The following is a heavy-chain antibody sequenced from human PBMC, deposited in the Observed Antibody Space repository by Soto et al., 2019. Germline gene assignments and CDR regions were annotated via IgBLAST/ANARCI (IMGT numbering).Heavy chain of an antibody. CDR2: IYYSGST. Sequence: SETLPLTCTFSGGSIIGSSYYWGWIRQPPGKGLEWIGSIYYSGSTYYKPSLKSRVTISVDTSKNQFSLKLSSVTAADTAVYYCARGGITVAGSGWFDPWGLGPLVTVSS. J-gene: IGHJ5*02. CDR3: ARGGITVAGSGWFDP. V-gene: IGHV4-39*01. D-gene: IGHD6-19*01. CDR1: GGSIIGSSYY.